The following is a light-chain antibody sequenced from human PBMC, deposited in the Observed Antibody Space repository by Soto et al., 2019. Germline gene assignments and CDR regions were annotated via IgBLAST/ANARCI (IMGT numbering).Light chain of an antibody. J-gene: IGKJ5*01. CDR3: QHRSNWPLT. V-gene: IGKV3-11*01. Sequence: EIVLTQSPATLSLSPGERATLSCRASQSVSSYLAWYQQKAGQAPRLLIYDASNRATGIPARFSGSGSGTDFTLTISRLEPEDFAVYFCQHRSNWPLTFGQGKRLEIK. CDR2: DAS. CDR1: QSVSSY.